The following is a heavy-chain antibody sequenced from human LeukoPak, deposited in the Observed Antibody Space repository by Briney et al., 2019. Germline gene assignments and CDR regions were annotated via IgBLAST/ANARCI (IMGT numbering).Heavy chain of an antibody. J-gene: IGHJ6*03. CDR3: AREHFTYYYYTDA. D-gene: IGHD3-3*02. CDR1: GFPFSSYS. Sequence: GGSLRLSCVASGFPFSSYSMYWVRQAPGKGLQWVSYISDSSSTMNYEDSVKGRFTISRDNAKNSLFLQMNSLGADDTAVYYCAREHFTYYYYTDAWGKGTTVTVSS. V-gene: IGHV3-48*04. CDR2: ISDSSSTM.